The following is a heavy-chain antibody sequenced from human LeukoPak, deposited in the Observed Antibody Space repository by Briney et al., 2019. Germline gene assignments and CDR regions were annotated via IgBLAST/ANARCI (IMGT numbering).Heavy chain of an antibody. CDR3: ARDSLHRTCSSTSCHYYYMDV. Sequence: PSETLSLTCTVSGDSISSYYWTWIRQPPGKGLEWIGRIYTSGSTNYNPSLKSRVTISVDTSKNQFSLKLSSVTAADTAVYYCARDSLHRTCSSTSCHYYYMDVWGKGTTVTVSS. D-gene: IGHD2-2*01. CDR1: GDSISSYY. CDR2: IYTSGST. J-gene: IGHJ6*03. V-gene: IGHV4-4*08.